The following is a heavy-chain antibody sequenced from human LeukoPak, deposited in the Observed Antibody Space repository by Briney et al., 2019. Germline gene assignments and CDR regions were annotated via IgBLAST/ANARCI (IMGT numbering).Heavy chain of an antibody. CDR3: ARGGSSWYRGWFDP. J-gene: IGHJ5*02. Sequence: SETLSLTCAVYGGSFSGYYWSWIRQPPGKGLEWIGEINHSGSTNYNPSLKSRVTVSVDTSKNQFSLKLSSVTAADTAVYYCARGGSSWYRGWFDPWGQGTLVTVSS. CDR2: INHSGST. CDR1: GGSFSGYY. V-gene: IGHV4-34*01. D-gene: IGHD6-13*01.